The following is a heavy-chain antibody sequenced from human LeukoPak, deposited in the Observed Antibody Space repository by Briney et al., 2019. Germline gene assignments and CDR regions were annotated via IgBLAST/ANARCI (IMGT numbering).Heavy chain of an antibody. V-gene: IGHV1-2*02. Sequence: ASVKVSCKASGYTFTHYYMHGVRQAPGQGLEWMGWINPNSGGTNYAQKFQVRVTMTRDTSISTAYMELSRLRSDNTAVYYCARGTAMDSHYFDYWGQGTLVTVSS. J-gene: IGHJ4*02. CDR1: GYTFTHYY. CDR3: ARGTAMDSHYFDY. D-gene: IGHD5-18*01. CDR2: INPNSGGT.